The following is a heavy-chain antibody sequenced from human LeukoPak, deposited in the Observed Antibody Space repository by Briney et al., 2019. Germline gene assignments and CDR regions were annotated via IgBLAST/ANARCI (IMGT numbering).Heavy chain of an antibody. Sequence: ASVKVSCKASGGTFSSYAITWVRQAPGQGLEWMGWISAYNGNTNYAQNLQGRVTMTTDTSTSTAYMELRSLRSDDTAMYYCARMEMATAIFDYWGQGTLVTVSS. D-gene: IGHD5-24*01. CDR3: ARMEMATAIFDY. J-gene: IGHJ4*02. CDR1: GGTFSSYA. V-gene: IGHV1-18*01. CDR2: ISAYNGNT.